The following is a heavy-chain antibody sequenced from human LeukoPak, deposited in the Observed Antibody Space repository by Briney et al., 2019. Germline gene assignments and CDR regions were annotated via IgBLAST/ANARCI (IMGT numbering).Heavy chain of an antibody. CDR3: ARVSSSWYQDWYFDL. J-gene: IGHJ2*01. Sequence: SETLSLTCTVSGASISGTAYYWGWVRQPPRKGLEWIENIYYSGSTYYNASLQSRVTISIDTSKNQFSLNLNSVTAADTAVYYCARVSSSWYQDWYFDLWGRGTLVTVSS. CDR1: GASISGTAYY. V-gene: IGHV4-39*07. D-gene: IGHD6-13*01. CDR2: IYYSGST.